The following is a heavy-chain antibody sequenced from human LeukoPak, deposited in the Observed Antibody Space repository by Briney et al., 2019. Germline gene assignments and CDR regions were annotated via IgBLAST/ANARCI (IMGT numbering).Heavy chain of an antibody. CDR3: AKTWGVAGPTPQGDY. Sequence: GGSLRLSCAASGFTLSSYAMSWVRQAPGKGLEWVSAISGSGGSTYYADSVKGRFTISRDNSKNTLYLQMNSLRAEDTAVYYCAKTWGVAGPTPQGDYWGQGTLVTVSS. V-gene: IGHV3-23*01. J-gene: IGHJ4*02. CDR2: ISGSGGST. D-gene: IGHD6-19*01. CDR1: GFTLSSYA.